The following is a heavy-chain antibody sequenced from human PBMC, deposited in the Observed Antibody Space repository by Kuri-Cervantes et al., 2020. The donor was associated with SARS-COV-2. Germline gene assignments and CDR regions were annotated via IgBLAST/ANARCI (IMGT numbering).Heavy chain of an antibody. CDR2: ISWNSGSI. J-gene: IGHJ4*02. CDR1: GFTFSSYA. CDR3: ASMYSSSWYEFDY. Sequence: GGSLRLSCAASGFTFSSYAMHWVRQAPGKGLEWVSGISWNSGSIGYADSVKGRFTISRDNAKNSLYLQMSSLRAEDTAVYYCASMYSSSWYEFDYWGQGTLVTVSS. V-gene: IGHV3-9*01. D-gene: IGHD6-13*01.